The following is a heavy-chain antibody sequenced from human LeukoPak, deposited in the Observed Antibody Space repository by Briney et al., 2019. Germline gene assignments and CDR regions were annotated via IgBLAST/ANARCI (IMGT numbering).Heavy chain of an antibody. V-gene: IGHV4-61*08. CDR1: GGSISSGGYS. CDR3: ARRNYYDSSGYEYYYGMDV. Sequence: SETLSLTCAVSGGSISSGGYSWSWIRQPSGKGLEWIGYIYYSGSTNYNPSLKSRVTISVDTSKNQFSLKLSSVTAADTAVYYCARRNYYDSSGYEYYYGMDVWGQGTTVTVSS. J-gene: IGHJ6*02. D-gene: IGHD3-22*01. CDR2: IYYSGST.